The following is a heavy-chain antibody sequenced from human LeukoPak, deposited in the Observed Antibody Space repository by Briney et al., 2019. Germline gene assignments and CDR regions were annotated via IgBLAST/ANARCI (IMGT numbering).Heavy chain of an antibody. CDR1: GFTFSRYG. Sequence: PGGSLGLSCAASGFTFSRYGFHWVRQAPGKGLEWVAFISDSGGDKWYAASVKGRLTISRDKSKNTVNLQMSSLRVEDTALYYCARDGGSESYAFDYWGQGTQVTVSS. J-gene: IGHJ4*02. CDR2: ISDSGGDK. D-gene: IGHD3-10*01. V-gene: IGHV3-30*02. CDR3: ARDGGSESYAFDY.